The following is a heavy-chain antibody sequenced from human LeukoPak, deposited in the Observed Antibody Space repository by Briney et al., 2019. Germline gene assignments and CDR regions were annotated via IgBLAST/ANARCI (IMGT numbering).Heavy chain of an antibody. CDR3: AKDRGVTKNWFDP. D-gene: IGHD3-10*01. CDR1: GFTFRGYA. Sequence: GGSLRLSCAASGFTFRGYAMGGVRQAPGKGLEWGSSISASGYCDGAYYADSVKRRFTISRDDAKNTVFLQMNSLRAEDTAVYYCAKDRGVTKNWFDPWGQGTLVTVSS. CDR2: ISASGYCDGA. V-gene: IGHV3-23*01. J-gene: IGHJ5*02.